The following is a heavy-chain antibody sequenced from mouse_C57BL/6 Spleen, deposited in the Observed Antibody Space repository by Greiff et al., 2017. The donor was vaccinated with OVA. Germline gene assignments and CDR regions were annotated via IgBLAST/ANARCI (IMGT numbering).Heavy chain of an antibody. J-gene: IGHJ1*03. V-gene: IGHV1-82*01. CDR1: GYAFSSSW. D-gene: IGHD2-4*01. Sequence: VQLQQSGPELVKPGASVKISCKASGYAFSSSWMNWVKQRPGKGLEWIGRIYPGDGDTNYNGKFKGKATLTADKSSSPAYMQLSSLTSEDSAVYFCARKGDYDDWCFDVWGTGTTVTGSS. CDR3: ARKGDYDDWCFDV. CDR2: IYPGDGDT.